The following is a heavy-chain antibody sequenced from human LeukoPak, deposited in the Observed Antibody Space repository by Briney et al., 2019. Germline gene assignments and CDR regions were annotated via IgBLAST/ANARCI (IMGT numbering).Heavy chain of an antibody. Sequence: ESLKISCKGSGYSFTSYWIGWVRQMPGKGLEWMGIIYPGDSDTRYSPSFQGQVTISADKSISTAYLQWSSLKASDTAMYYCVTWTYRLGENFDYWGQGTLVTVSS. CDR3: VTWTYRLGENFDY. J-gene: IGHJ4*02. V-gene: IGHV5-51*01. CDR2: IYPGDSDT. CDR1: GYSFTSYW. D-gene: IGHD3/OR15-3a*01.